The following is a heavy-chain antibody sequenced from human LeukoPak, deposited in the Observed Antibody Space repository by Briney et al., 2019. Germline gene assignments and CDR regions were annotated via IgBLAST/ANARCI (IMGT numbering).Heavy chain of an antibody. CDR1: GFTFSIYA. J-gene: IGHJ4*02. V-gene: IGHV3-23*01. CDR3: AKDRPNYYESNGHYYRRDGDY. CDR2: ISSRSDYT. Sequence: GGSLRLSCAASGFTFSIYAMSWVRQAPGKGLEWVSSISSRSDYTYYEDSVKGRFTISRDNSQNTLYLQMNSLRAEDTAIYYCAKDRPNYYESNGHYYRRDGDYWGRGTLVTVSS. D-gene: IGHD3-22*01.